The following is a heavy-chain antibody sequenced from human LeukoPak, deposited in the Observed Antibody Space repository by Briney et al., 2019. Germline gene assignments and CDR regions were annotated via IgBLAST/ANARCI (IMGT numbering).Heavy chain of an antibody. CDR1: GFTFSSYS. D-gene: IGHD2-2*01. J-gene: IGHJ4*02. V-gene: IGHV3-21*01. CDR3: AGEPGYCSSTSCYEIDY. Sequence: GGSLRLSCAASGFTFSSYSMNRVRQAPGKGLEWVSSISSSSSYIYYADSVKGRFTISRDNAKNSLYLQMNSLRAEDTAVYYCAGEPGYCSSTSCYEIDYWGQGALSPSPQ. CDR2: ISSSSSYI.